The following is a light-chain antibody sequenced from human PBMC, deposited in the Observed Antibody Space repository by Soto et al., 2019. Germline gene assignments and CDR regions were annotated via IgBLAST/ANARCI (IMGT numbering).Light chain of an antibody. CDR1: SSDVGGYNS. J-gene: IGLJ1*01. CDR3: SSYTTSSNYV. Sequence: QSVLTQPASVSGSPGQSITISCTETSSDVGGYNSVSWYQQHPGKAPKLMIFEVSNRPSGVSNRFSGSKSGNTASLTISGLHTEDEADYYCSSYTTSSNYVFGSGTRSPS. V-gene: IGLV2-14*01. CDR2: EVS.